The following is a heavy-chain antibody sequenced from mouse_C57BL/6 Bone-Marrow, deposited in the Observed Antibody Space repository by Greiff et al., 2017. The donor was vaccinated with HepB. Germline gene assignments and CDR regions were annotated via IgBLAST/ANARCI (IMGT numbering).Heavy chain of an antibody. Sequence: EVQLQQSGPVLVKPGASVKTSCKASGYTFTDYYMNWVKQSHGKSLEWIGVINPYNGGTSYNLKFKGKATLTVDKSSSTAYMELNSLTSEDSAVYYCARYGSSPYFDYWGQGTTLTVSS. CDR3: ARYGSSPYFDY. D-gene: IGHD1-1*01. CDR2: INPYNGGT. J-gene: IGHJ2*01. V-gene: IGHV1-19*01. CDR1: GYTFTDYY.